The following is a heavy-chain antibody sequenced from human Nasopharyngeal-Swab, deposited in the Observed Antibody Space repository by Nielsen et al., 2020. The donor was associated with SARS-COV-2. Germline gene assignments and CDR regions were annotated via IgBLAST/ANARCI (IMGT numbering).Heavy chain of an antibody. D-gene: IGHD2-21*02. Sequence: ASVKVSCKASGYSFTGYYIHWVRQAPGQGLEWMGRINPYSGGTNYAQKFQGRVTMTRDTSISTAYMEPSRLRSDDTAVYYCARDYCGGDCFPDSWGQGTLVTVSS. CDR1: GYSFTGYY. J-gene: IGHJ4*02. CDR2: INPYSGGT. V-gene: IGHV1-2*06. CDR3: ARDYCGGDCFPDS.